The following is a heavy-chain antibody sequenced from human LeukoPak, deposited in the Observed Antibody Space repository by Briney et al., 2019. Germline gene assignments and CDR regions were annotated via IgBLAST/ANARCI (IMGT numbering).Heavy chain of an antibody. CDR3: ASDSGSYSVY. J-gene: IGHJ4*02. CDR1: GGSISSSSYY. Sequence: SETLSLTCTVSGGSISSSSYYWGWIRQPPGKGLEWIGSIYYSGSTYYNPSLKSRVTISVDTSKNQFSLKLSSVTAADTAVYYCASDSGSYSVYWGQGTLVTVSS. V-gene: IGHV4-39*07. D-gene: IGHD1-26*01. CDR2: IYYSGST.